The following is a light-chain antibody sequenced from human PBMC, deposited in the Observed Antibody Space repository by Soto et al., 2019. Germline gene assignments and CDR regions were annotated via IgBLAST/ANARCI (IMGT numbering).Light chain of an antibody. Sequence: ATLSVSPGERATLSCWASQTISSNLAWYQHKPGQAPRLLFYGASNRATGIPARFTGSGSGTEFTLTISSLQSEDFAVYSCQQYDNWPPTFGGGTKVDIK. CDR3: QQYDNWPPT. CDR2: GAS. V-gene: IGKV3-15*01. J-gene: IGKJ4*01. CDR1: QTISSN.